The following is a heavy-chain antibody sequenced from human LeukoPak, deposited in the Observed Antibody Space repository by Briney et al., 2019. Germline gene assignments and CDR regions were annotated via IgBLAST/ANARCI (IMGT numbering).Heavy chain of an antibody. CDR2: MSYDGSNK. V-gene: IGHV3-30-3*01. CDR1: GFTFSSYA. J-gene: IGHJ4*02. D-gene: IGHD1-26*01. CDR3: ARADGSGSYLLRDY. Sequence: GGSLRLSCAASGFTFSSYAMSWVRQAPGKGLEWVAVMSYDGSNKYYADSVKGRFTISRDNSKNTLYLQMNSLRAEDTAVYYCARADGSGSYLLRDYWGQGTLVTVSS.